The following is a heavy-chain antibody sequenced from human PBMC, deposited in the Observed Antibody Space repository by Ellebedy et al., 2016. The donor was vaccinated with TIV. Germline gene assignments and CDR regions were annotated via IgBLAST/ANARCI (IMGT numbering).Heavy chain of an antibody. D-gene: IGHD1-26*01. J-gene: IGHJ4*02. CDR1: GFTFSSYW. CDR2: INQDGSEK. V-gene: IGHV3-7*01. CDR3: ARIVGATTVDY. Sequence: GGSLRLSCAASGFTFSSYWMSWVRQAPGKGLEWVANINQDGSEKYYVDSVKGRFTISRDNAKNSVYLQMNSLRAEETAVYYCARIVGATTVDYWGQGTLVTVSS.